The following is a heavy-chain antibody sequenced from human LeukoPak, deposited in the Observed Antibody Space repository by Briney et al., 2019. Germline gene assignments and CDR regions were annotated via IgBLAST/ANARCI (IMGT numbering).Heavy chain of an antibody. CDR3: AGHYDSSGYRVDVFDI. V-gene: IGHV3-7*01. CDR2: IKQDGSEK. Sequence: QAGGSLGLSCAAPGFTLSSYWMTWVRQAPGKGLEWVAYIKQDGSEKYYMDSVKGRFTISRDNAKNSLYLQMNSLRAEDTAVYFCAGHYDSSGYRVDVFDIWGQGTMVTVSS. J-gene: IGHJ3*02. CDR1: GFTLSSYW. D-gene: IGHD3-22*01.